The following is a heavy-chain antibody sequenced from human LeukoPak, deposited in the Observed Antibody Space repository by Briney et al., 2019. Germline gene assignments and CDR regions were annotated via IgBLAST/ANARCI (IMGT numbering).Heavy chain of an antibody. J-gene: IGHJ5*02. D-gene: IGHD3-10*01. CDR2: IYTSGST. CDR3: ARVLWFGELGGYNWFDP. V-gene: IGHV4-4*09. Sequence: PSETLSLTCTVSGGSISSYYWSWIRQPPGKGLEWIGYIYTSGSTNYNPSLKSRVTISVDTSKNQFSLKLSSVTAADTAVYYCARVLWFGELGGYNWFDPWGQGTLVTVSS. CDR1: GGSISSYY.